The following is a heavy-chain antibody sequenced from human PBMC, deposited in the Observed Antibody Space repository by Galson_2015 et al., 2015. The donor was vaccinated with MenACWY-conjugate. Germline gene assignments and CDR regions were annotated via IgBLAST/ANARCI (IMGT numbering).Heavy chain of an antibody. J-gene: IGHJ4*02. CDR2: ISSSSTI. Sequence: SLRLSCAASGFTFSSYSMNWVRQAPGKGLEGVSYISSSSTIYYADSVKGRFTISRDNAKNSLYLQMNSLRDEDTAVYYCARGGRWSSGWYGASDYWGQGTLVTVSS. V-gene: IGHV3-48*02. CDR1: GFTFSSYS. D-gene: IGHD6-19*01. CDR3: ARGGRWSSGWYGASDY.